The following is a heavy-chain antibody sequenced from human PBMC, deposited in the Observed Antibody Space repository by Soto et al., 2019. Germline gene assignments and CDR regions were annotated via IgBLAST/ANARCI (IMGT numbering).Heavy chain of an antibody. J-gene: IGHJ6*02. CDR2: IYHSGGT. V-gene: IGHV4-4*02. CDR3: ARDWRGDIVATPGGYYYYGMDV. Sequence: SETLSLTCAVSGGSISSSNWWSWVRQPPGKGLEWIGEIYHSGGTNYNPSLKGRVTISVDKSKNRFSLKLSSVTAADTAVYYCARDWRGDIVATPGGYYYYGMDVWGQGTTVTVSS. D-gene: IGHD5-12*01. CDR1: GGSISSSNW.